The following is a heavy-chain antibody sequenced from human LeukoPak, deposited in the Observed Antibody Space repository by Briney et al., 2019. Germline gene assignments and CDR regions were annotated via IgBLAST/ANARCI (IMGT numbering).Heavy chain of an antibody. CDR1: GFTFSSYG. J-gene: IGHJ4*02. V-gene: IGHV3-21*01. CDR3: AKQGVAMVRGVSFNDY. D-gene: IGHD3-10*01. Sequence: GGSLRLACAASGFTFSSYGMTWVRQAPGRGLEWVSSISSSGSYIYYADSVKGRFTISRDNAKNSLYLQMNSLRAEDTAVYYCAKQGVAMVRGVSFNDYWGQGTLVTASS. CDR2: ISSSGSYI.